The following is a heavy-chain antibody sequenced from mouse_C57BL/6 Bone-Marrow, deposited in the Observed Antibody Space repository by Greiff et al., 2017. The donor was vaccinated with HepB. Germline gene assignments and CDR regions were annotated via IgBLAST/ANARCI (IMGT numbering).Heavy chain of an antibody. J-gene: IGHJ1*03. CDR2: INPNYGTT. CDR1: GYSFTDYN. D-gene: IGHD1-1*01. V-gene: IGHV1-39*01. Sequence: VQLQQSGPELVKPGASVKISCKASGYSFTDYNMNWVKQSNGKSLEWIGVINPNYGTTSYNQKLKGKATLTVEQSSSTDYMQLNLLTSENSTIYYCARRRYYYGSRWYFDVWGTGTTLTVAS. CDR3: ARRRYYYGSRWYFDV.